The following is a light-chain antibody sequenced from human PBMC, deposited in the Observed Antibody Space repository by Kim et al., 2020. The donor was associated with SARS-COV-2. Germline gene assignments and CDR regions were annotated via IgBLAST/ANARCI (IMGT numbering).Light chain of an antibody. CDR2: GAS. V-gene: IGKV3-15*01. Sequence: EIVMTQSPATLSVSPGERATLYCRASQSVSSNLAWYQQKPGQAPRLLIYGASTRATGIPARFSGSGSGTEFTLTISSLQSEDFAVYYCQQYNNWLYTFGQGTKLEI. J-gene: IGKJ2*01. CDR3: QQYNNWLYT. CDR1: QSVSSN.